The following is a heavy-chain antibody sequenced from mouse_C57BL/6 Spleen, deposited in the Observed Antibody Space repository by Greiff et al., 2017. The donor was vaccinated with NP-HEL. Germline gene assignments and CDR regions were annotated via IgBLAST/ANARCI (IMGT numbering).Heavy chain of an antibody. CDR2: IDPSDSYT. J-gene: IGHJ2*01. Sequence: QVQLQQPGAELVRPGTSVKLSCKASGYTFTSYWMHWVKQRPGQGLEWIGVIDPSDSYTNYNQKFKGKATLTVDTSSSTAYMQLSSLTSEDSAVYSCASSRYFFSRGQRATLSVSS. V-gene: IGHV1-59*01. CDR1: GYTFTSYW. CDR3: ASSRYFFS.